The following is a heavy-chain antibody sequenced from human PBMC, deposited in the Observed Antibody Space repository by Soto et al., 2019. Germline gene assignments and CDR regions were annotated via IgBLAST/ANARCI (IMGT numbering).Heavy chain of an antibody. CDR3: ARTLLGTTGYFPH. Sequence: QVQLVESGGGVVQPGRSLRLSCAASGFTFSSYAMHWVRQAPGKGLEWVAVISYDGSNKYYADSVKGRFTISRDNSKNTLYLQMNSLRAEDTAVYYCARTLLGTTGYFPHWRQGTLVTVSS. CDR2: ISYDGSNK. J-gene: IGHJ1*01. CDR1: GFTFSSYA. V-gene: IGHV3-30-3*01. D-gene: IGHD2-15*01.